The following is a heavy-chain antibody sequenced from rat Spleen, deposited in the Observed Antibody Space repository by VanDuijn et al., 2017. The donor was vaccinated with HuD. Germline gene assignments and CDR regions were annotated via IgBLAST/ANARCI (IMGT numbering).Heavy chain of an antibody. Sequence: QVQLKESGPGLVQPSQTLSLTCTVSGFSLTSYGVSWVRQPPGKGLEWIGAIWSGGSTDYNSALKSRLSISRDTSKSQVLLKMNSLQTEDTAMYFCARDVVDYGGYSEGPLYWYFDVWGPGTMVTVSS. CDR2: IWSGGST. CDR3: ARDVVDYGGYSEGPLYWYFDV. V-gene: IGHV2-15*01. CDR1: GFSLTSYG. D-gene: IGHD1-11*01. J-gene: IGHJ1*01.